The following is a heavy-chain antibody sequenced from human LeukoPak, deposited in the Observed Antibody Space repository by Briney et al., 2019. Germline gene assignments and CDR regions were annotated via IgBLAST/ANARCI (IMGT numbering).Heavy chain of an antibody. Sequence: PGGSLRLSCAASGFTFSSYWMHWVRQAPGKGLVWVSRISSDGSSTSYADSVKGRFTISRDNAKNTLYLQMNSLRAEDTAVYYCAGYDYDFWRLDYWGQGTLVTVSS. CDR2: ISSDGSST. D-gene: IGHD3-3*01. CDR1: GFTFSSYW. J-gene: IGHJ4*02. V-gene: IGHV3-74*01. CDR3: AGYDYDFWRLDY.